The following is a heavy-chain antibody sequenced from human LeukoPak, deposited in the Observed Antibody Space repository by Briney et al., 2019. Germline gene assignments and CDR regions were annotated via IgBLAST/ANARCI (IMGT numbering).Heavy chain of an antibody. CDR3: ARVLEDYDFWSGYPYYFDY. J-gene: IGHJ4*02. Sequence: ASETLSLTXTVSGGSISSYYWSWIRQPPGKGPEWIGYIYYSGSTNYNPSLKSRVTISVDTSKNQFSLKLSSVTAADTAVYYCARVLEDYDFWSGYPYYFDYWGQGTLVTVSS. CDR1: GGSISSYY. V-gene: IGHV4-59*01. CDR2: IYYSGST. D-gene: IGHD3-3*01.